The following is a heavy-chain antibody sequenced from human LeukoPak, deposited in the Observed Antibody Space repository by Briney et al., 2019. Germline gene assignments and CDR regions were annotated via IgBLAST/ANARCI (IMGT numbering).Heavy chain of an antibody. CDR2: ISGSGGST. CDR1: GFTFSSYA. Sequence: PGGSLRLSCVVSGFTFSSYAMSWVRQAPGKGLEWVSGISGSGGSTYYADSVKGRFTISRDNTKNTLYLQMNSLRAEDTAVYYCARDLGQYYDTSDNWFDPWGQGTLVTVSS. J-gene: IGHJ5*02. V-gene: IGHV3-23*01. CDR3: ARDLGQYYDTSDNWFDP. D-gene: IGHD3-22*01.